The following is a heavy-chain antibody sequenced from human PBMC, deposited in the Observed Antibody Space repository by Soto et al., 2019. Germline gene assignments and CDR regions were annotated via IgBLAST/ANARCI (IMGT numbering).Heavy chain of an antibody. D-gene: IGHD3-10*01. J-gene: IGHJ4*02. V-gene: IGHV3-30-3*01. CDR3: ARGTRHLLLWFGELLSPFDY. Sequence: PGGSLRLSCAASGFTFSSYAMHWVRQAPGKGLEWVAVISYDGSNKYYADSVKGRFTISRDNSKNTLYLQMNSLRAEGTAVYYCARGTRHLLLWFGELLSPFDYWGQGTLVTVSS. CDR1: GFTFSSYA. CDR2: ISYDGSNK.